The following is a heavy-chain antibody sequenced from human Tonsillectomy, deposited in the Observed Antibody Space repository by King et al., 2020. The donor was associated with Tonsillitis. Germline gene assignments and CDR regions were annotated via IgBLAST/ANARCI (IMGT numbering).Heavy chain of an antibody. V-gene: IGHV3-7*03. D-gene: IGHD6-19*01. CDR2: IKQDGSEK. CDR3: ARGGWYPDY. J-gene: IGHJ4*02. Sequence: QLVQSGGGLVQPGGYLRLSCAVSGFTSSGFWVTWVLQAPGRGLEWVANIKQDGSEKYYVDSVKGRFTISRDNAKNSLYLQMNSLTAEDMAVYYCARGGWYPDYWGQGTLVTVSS. CDR1: GFTSSGFW.